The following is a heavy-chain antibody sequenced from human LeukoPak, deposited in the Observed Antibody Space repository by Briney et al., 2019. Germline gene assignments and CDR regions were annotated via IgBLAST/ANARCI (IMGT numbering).Heavy chain of an antibody. CDR1: GFTFSGYS. D-gene: IGHD3-16*01. CDR2: TSSSSSHI. Sequence: GGSLRLSCAASGFTFSGYSMNWVRQAPGKGPEWVSSTSSSSSHIYHADSVKGRFSISRDNAKNSLYLQMNSLRAEDTAVYYCVREIAGGGLDSWGQGTLVTVSS. V-gene: IGHV3-21*01. J-gene: IGHJ4*02. CDR3: VREIAGGGLDS.